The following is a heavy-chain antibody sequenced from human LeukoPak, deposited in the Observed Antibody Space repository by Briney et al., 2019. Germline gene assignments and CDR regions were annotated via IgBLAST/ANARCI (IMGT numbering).Heavy chain of an antibody. V-gene: IGHV5-51*01. D-gene: IGHD1-26*01. CDR2: IYPGDSDT. Sequence: GESLKISCKGSGYSFTNYWIGWVRQMPGKGLEWMGIIYPGDSDTRYSPSFQGQVTISADKSISTAYLQWSSLKASDTAMYYCARPVIAGSYRSYFDYWGQGALVTVSP. CDR3: ARPVIAGSYRSYFDY. J-gene: IGHJ4*02. CDR1: GYSFTNYW.